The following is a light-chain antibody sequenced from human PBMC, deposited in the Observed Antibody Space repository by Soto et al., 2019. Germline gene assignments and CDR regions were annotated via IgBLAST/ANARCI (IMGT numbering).Light chain of an antibody. CDR3: QQSFSIPIT. J-gene: IGKJ5*01. Sequence: DIQMTQSPSSLSASVGDRVTITCRASQSISRYLSWYLQKPGKAPKLLIYTASALQSGVLSRFSGSGSGTDFTLTISSLQPEDFATYYCQQSFSIPITFGQGTRLEIK. V-gene: IGKV1-39*01. CDR2: TAS. CDR1: QSISRY.